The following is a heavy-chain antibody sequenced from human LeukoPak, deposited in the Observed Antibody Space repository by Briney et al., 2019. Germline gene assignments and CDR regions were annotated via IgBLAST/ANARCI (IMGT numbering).Heavy chain of an antibody. CDR3: ARDLRYYYDSDGYYREGHYFDY. CDR2: VYTSGTT. J-gene: IGHJ4*02. D-gene: IGHD3-22*01. Sequence: SETLSLTCTVSGGSISNSYWSWIRQPAGKGLEWIGCVYTSGTTNYNPSLKSRVTMSVDTSKNQFSLILRSVSAADTAMYYCARDLRYYYDSDGYYREGHYFDYWGQGTLVTVSS. V-gene: IGHV4-4*07. CDR1: GGSISNSY.